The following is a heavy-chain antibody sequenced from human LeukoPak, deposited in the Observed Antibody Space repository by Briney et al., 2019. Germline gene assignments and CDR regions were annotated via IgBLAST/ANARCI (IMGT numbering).Heavy chain of an antibody. J-gene: IGHJ4*02. CDR1: GYTLTELS. CDR3: ATHGYYDSSGYYYVDY. CDR2: FDPEDGET. Sequence: GASVNVSFKVSGYTLTELSMHWVRQAPGKGREGMGGFDPEDGETIYAQKFQGRVTITEDTSTDTAYMELSSLRSEDTAVYYCATHGYYDSSGYYYVDYWGQGTLVTVSS. V-gene: IGHV1-24*01. D-gene: IGHD3-22*01.